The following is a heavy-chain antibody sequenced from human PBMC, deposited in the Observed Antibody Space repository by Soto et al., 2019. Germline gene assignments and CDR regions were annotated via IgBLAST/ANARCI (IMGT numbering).Heavy chain of an antibody. CDR2: ISAYNANT. CDR3: ARDTVGATVPLDF. Sequence: VQLVQSGAEVNKPGASVKVSCKASGYTFTSYGIGWVRQAPGQGLEWMGWISAYNANTNYAQKFQGRVTMTTDTSTSTVYMELRSLRSDDTAVYYCARDTVGATVPLDFWGQGTLVTVSS. CDR1: GYTFTSYG. J-gene: IGHJ4*02. D-gene: IGHD1-26*01. V-gene: IGHV1-18*01.